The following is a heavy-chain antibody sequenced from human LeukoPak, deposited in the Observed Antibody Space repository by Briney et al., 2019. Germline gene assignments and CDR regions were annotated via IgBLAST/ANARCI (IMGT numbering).Heavy chain of an antibody. Sequence: GASVKVSCKASGYTFTSYGISWVRQAPGQGLEWMGWMNPNSGNTGYAQKFQGRVTITRNTSISTAYMELSSLRSEDTAVYYCARVRNYYGSGNPKNWFDPWGQGTLVTVSS. CDR3: ARVRNYYGSGNPKNWFDP. V-gene: IGHV1-8*03. CDR2: MNPNSGNT. J-gene: IGHJ5*02. D-gene: IGHD3-10*01. CDR1: GYTFTSYG.